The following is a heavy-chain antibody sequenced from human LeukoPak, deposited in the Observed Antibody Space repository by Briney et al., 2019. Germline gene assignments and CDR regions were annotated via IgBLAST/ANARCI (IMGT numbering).Heavy chain of an antibody. CDR2: IFYSGSA. CDR1: GGSISNPEYY. CDR3: ARFGASAIDY. D-gene: IGHD3-16*01. Sequence: SETLSLTCTVSGGSISNPEYYWSWIRQPPGKGLEWIGYIFYSGSAYYNPSLKSRVTISVDTSKNQFSLKLTSVTAADTAVYYCARFGASAIDYWGQGTLVTVSS. V-gene: IGHV4-30-4*01. J-gene: IGHJ4*02.